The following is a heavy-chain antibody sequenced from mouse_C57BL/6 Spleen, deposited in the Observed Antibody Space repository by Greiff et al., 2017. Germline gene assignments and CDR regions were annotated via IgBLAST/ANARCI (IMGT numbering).Heavy chain of an antibody. J-gene: IGHJ3*01. Sequence: EVQLQQSGPELVKPGASVKISCKASGYSFTGYYMNWVKQSPEKSLEWIGEINPSTGGTTYNQKFKAKATLTVDKSSSTAYMQLKSLTSEDSAVYYCARSWGYWGQGTLVTVSA. CDR1: GYSFTGYY. CDR3: ARSWGY. CDR2: INPSTGGT. D-gene: IGHD4-1*01. V-gene: IGHV1-42*01.